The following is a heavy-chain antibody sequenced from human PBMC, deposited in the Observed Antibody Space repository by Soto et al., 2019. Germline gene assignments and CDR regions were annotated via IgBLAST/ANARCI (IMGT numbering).Heavy chain of an antibody. D-gene: IGHD4-17*01. Sequence: QLQLRESGPGLVKPSETLSLTCTVSGGSIIGRGFHWAWIRQPPGKGLEWIGSIYYSGTANYSPSLKSRLGIEVDTSKKQCSQRLSSVAAADTAVYYCATRSGDYVGWFDPWGQGTRVTVSS. CDR1: GGSIIGRGFH. J-gene: IGHJ5*02. CDR3: ATRSGDYVGWFDP. CDR2: IYYSGTA. V-gene: IGHV4-39*01.